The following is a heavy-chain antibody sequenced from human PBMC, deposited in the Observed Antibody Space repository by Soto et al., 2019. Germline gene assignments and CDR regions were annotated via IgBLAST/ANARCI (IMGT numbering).Heavy chain of an antibody. CDR1: GFTATSKY. Sequence: DVQLVESGEGLVQPGGSLTISSAGSGFTATSKYISWVRRATGRGLEWVSLIQSGGSTFYADSVKGRFSSSRDNSKNTVYRQMNSLRAEDTAVYYCARDDVHCIGGRCYGVPMDVWGKGTTVTVSS. J-gene: IGHJ6*03. V-gene: IGHV3-66*01. CDR2: IQSGGST. D-gene: IGHD2-15*01. CDR3: ARDDVHCIGGRCYGVPMDV.